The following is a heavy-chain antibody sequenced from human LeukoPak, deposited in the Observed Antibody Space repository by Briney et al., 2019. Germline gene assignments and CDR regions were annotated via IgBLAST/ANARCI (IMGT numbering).Heavy chain of an antibody. Sequence: PSETLSLTCAVYGGSFSGYYWSWIRQPPGKGLEWIGEINHSGSTNYNPSLKSRVTISVDTSNNQFSLKLSSVTAADTAVYYCARWSRYYYYYGMDVWGQGTTVTVSS. CDR1: GGSFSGYY. V-gene: IGHV4-34*01. CDR2: INHSGST. D-gene: IGHD2-15*01. J-gene: IGHJ6*02. CDR3: ARWSRYYYYYGMDV.